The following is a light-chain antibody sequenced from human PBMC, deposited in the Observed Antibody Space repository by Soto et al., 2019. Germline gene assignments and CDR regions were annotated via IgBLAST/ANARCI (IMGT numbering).Light chain of an antibody. CDR1: QSISSY. CDR3: QQSYSTLWT. J-gene: IGKJ1*01. CDR2: AAS. Sequence: DIQMTQSPSSLSASVGDRVTSTCRASQSISSYLNWYQQKPGKAPKLLIYAASSLQSGVPSRFSGSGSGTDFTLTISSLQPEDFATYYCQQSYSTLWTFGQGTKVDNK. V-gene: IGKV1-39*01.